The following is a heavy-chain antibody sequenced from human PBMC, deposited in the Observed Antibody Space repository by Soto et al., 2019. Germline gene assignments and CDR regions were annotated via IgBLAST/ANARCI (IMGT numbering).Heavy chain of an antibody. J-gene: IGHJ4*02. CDR3: AKGSSGWYGDFDH. CDR2: IGGSGVNT. D-gene: IGHD6-19*01. CDR1: GFTFSSYV. Sequence: GGSLRLSCAASGFTFSSYVMSWVRQAPGKGPEWVSAIGGSGVNTDYADSVKGRFTISRDNSKNTLYLQMNSLRAEDTAVYYCAKGSSGWYGDFDHWGQGTLVTVSS. V-gene: IGHV3-23*01.